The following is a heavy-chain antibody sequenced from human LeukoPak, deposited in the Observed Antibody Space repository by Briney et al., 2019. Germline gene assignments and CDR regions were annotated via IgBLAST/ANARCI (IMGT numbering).Heavy chain of an antibody. CDR3: ARAPPDSSGFDY. D-gene: IGHD3-22*01. CDR1: GGSISSNY. CDR2: IYYSGSI. V-gene: IGHV4-59*01. J-gene: IGHJ4*02. Sequence: SETLSLTCTVSGGSISSNYWNWIRQPPGNGLEWIGYIYYSGSITYNPSLKSRVTISVDRTKNQFSLNLSSVTAADTAVYYCARAPPDSSGFDYWGQGTLVTVSS.